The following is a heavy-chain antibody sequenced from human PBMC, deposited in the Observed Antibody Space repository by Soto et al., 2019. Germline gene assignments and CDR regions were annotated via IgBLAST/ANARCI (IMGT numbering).Heavy chain of an antibody. CDR2: IKSKTDGGTT. CDR1: GLTCSNAW. J-gene: IGHJ6*02. D-gene: IGHD2-2*01. Sequence: PRGVLRVDCVDSGLTCSNAWINFCCHSTFKWREWVVRIKSKTDGGTTDYAAPVKGRFTISRDDSKNTLYLQMNSLKTEDTAVYYCTTDHYCSSTSCPADYYYYYGMDVWGQGTTVTVSS. CDR3: TTDHYCSSTSCPADYYYYYGMDV. V-gene: IGHV3-15*01.